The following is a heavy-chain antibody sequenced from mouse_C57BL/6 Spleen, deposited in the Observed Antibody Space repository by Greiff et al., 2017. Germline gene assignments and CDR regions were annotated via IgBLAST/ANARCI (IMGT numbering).Heavy chain of an antibody. Sequence: VQLQQPGAELVMPGASVKLSCKASGFTFTSYWMHWVKQRPGQGLEWIGEIDPSDSYTNYTQKFKGKSTLTVDKSSSTAYMQLSSLTSEDSAVXYCARGGGLRRGYYCDYGGQGTTLTVSS. CDR2: IDPSDSYT. J-gene: IGHJ2*01. CDR3: ARGGGLRRGYYCDY. D-gene: IGHD2-2*01. V-gene: IGHV1-69*01. CDR1: GFTFTSYW.